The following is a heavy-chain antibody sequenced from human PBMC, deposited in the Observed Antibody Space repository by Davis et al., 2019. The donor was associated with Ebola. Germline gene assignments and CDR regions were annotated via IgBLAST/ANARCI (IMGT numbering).Heavy chain of an antibody. D-gene: IGHD6-13*01. J-gene: IGHJ4*02. CDR2: TRNKANSYTT. V-gene: IGHV3-72*01. CDR1: GFTFSDHY. Sequence: PGGSLRLSCAASGFTFSDHYMDWVRQAPGKGLEWVGRTRNKANSYTTEYAASVKGRFTISRDDPKNSLYLQMNSLQTEDTALYYCVRGVYSSTWYPQNWGQGTLVAVSS. CDR3: VRGVYSSTWYPQN.